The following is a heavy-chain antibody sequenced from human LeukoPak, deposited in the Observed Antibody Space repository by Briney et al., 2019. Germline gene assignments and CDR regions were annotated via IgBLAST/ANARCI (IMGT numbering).Heavy chain of an antibody. CDR3: AKGGNYWPQWWFDP. J-gene: IGHJ5*02. V-gene: IGHV4-59*01. CDR2: IYYTGST. CDR1: GGSISTYY. Sequence: SETLSLTCTVTGGSISTYYWSWIRQPPGKGLEWIGYIYYTGSTSYNPSLKSRVTMSLDASKNQFSLELNSVTPADTAVYYCAKGGNYWPQWWFDPWGRGTLVSVSS. D-gene: IGHD1-26*01.